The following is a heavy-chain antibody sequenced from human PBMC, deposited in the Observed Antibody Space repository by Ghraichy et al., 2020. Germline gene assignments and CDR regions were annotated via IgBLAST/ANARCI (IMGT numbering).Heavy chain of an antibody. D-gene: IGHD6-13*01. V-gene: IGHV4-34*01. CDR1: GGSFSGYY. J-gene: IGHJ4*02. Sequence: SLTCAVYGGSFSGYYWSWIRQPPGKGLEWIGEINHSGSTNYNPSLKSRVTISVDTSKNQFSLKLSSVTAADTAVYYCAREIAALYYFDYWGQGTLVTVSS. CDR2: INHSGST. CDR3: AREIAALYYFDY.